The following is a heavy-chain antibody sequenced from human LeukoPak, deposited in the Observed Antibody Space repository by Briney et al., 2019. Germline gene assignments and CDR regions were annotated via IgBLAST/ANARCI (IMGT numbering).Heavy chain of an antibody. CDR1: GYTFTGYY. D-gene: IGHD1-1*01. Sequence: ASVKVSCKTSGYTFTGYYMHWVRQAPGQGLEWMGRINPNSGGTNYAQKFQGRVTTTRDTSITTAYMELSSLRSDDAAVYYCASWDWNPNYYFDYWGQGTLVTVSS. CDR3: ASWDWNPNYYFDY. J-gene: IGHJ4*02. V-gene: IGHV1-2*06. CDR2: INPNSGGT.